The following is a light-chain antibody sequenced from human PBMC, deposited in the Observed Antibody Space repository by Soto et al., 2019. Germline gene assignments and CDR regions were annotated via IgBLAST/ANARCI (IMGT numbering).Light chain of an antibody. CDR3: QHYNCYSEA. CDR1: QTISSW. V-gene: IGKV1-5*03. Sequence: HMTQSPTTLSRSVGNRFTITCRASQTISSWLAWYQQKTGKAPKLLIYQASTLKSGVPSRFRGSGSGTEFTLTISSLPPDDFETYYCQHYNCYSEAYGQGTKVDIK. CDR2: QAS. J-gene: IGKJ1*01.